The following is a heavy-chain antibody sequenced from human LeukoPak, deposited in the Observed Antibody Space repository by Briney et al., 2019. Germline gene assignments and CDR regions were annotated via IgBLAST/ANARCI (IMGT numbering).Heavy chain of an antibody. J-gene: IGHJ6*02. V-gene: IGHV3-30*18. D-gene: IGHD2-2*01. CDR2: ISYDGSNK. Sequence: PGGSLRLSCAASGFTFSNYGMHWVRQAPGKGLEWVAVISYDGSNKYYADSVKGRFTFSRDNSKNTLYLQMSSLRAEDTAVYYCAKEKGIYCSSIDCSSGMDVWGQGTTVTVSS. CDR1: GFTFSNYG. CDR3: AKEKGIYCSSIDCSSGMDV.